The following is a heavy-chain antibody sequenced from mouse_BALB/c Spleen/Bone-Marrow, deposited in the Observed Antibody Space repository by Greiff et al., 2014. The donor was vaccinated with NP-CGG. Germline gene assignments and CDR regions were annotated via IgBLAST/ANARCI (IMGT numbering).Heavy chain of an antibody. V-gene: IGHV1S81*02. D-gene: IGHD2-13*01. J-gene: IGHJ4*01. CDR3: ARTYGDSPYFYAMDY. CDR1: GYTFTSYW. Sequence: VKLVESGAELVKPGTSVKLSCKTSGYTFTSYWMHWVKQRPGQGLEWIGEIIPSNGRSNYNEKFKNKATLTVDKSSSTAYMQLSSLTSEDSAVYFCARTYGDSPYFYAMDYWGQGTSVTVSS. CDR2: IIPSNGRS.